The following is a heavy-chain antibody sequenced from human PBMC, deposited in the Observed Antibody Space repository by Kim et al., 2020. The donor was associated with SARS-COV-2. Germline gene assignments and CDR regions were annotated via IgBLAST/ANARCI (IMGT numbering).Heavy chain of an antibody. J-gene: IGHJ6*02. V-gene: IGHV4-34*01. CDR3: ARADSSRAGNYYYGMDV. CDR2: INHSGST. D-gene: IGHD6-13*01. CDR1: GGSFSGYY. Sequence: SETLSLTCAVYGGSFSGYYWSWIRQPPGKGLEWIGEINHSGSTNYNPSLKSRVTISVDTSKNQFSLKLSSVTAADTAVYYCARADSSRAGNYYYGMDVWGQGTTVTVSS.